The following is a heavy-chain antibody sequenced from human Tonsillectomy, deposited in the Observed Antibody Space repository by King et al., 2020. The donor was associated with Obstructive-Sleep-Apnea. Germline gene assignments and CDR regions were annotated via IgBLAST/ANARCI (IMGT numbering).Heavy chain of an antibody. V-gene: IGHV3-30*03. J-gene: IGHJ5*02. CDR1: GFTFSNYG. Sequence: VQLVESGGGVVQPGRSLRLSCAASGFTFSNYGMHWVRQAPGEGLEWVAIISYDGSVKYYADSLKGRFTISRDNSKSTLYLQMNSLRPEDTAVYYCGGYNWIDPWGQGTLVTVSS. CDR3: GGYNWIDP. CDR2: ISYDGSVK. D-gene: IGHD3-22*01.